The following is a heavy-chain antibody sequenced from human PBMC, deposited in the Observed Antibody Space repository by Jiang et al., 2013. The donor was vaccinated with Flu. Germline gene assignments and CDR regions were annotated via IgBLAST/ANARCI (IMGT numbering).Heavy chain of an antibody. V-gene: IGHV1-18*01. CDR1: GYTFSTYG. D-gene: IGHD3-16*01. Sequence: GAEVKKPGASVRVSCKSSGYTFSTYGITWVRQAPGQGLEWIGWISGYNGNTNYAQKLQGRVTMTTEASTSTAYMELRSLRSDDTAVYYCARDGVGHADVWGQGTTVTVSS. J-gene: IGHJ6*02. CDR2: ISGYNGNT. CDR3: ARDGVGHADV.